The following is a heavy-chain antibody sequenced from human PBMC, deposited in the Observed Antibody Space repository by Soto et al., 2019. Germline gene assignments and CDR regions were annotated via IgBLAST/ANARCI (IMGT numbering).Heavy chain of an antibody. V-gene: IGHV6-1*01. J-gene: IGHJ5*02. Sequence: PSQTLSLTCAISGDSVSSNSAAWNWIRHSPSRGLELLGRTYYRSKWYKEYAPSVKSRITINPDTSKNQFSLQLNSVSPEDTAVYYCARTVCWLDPWGQGTLVTLSS. CDR3: ARTVCWLDP. D-gene: IGHD2-8*01. CDR2: TYYRSKWYK. CDR1: GDSVSSNSAA.